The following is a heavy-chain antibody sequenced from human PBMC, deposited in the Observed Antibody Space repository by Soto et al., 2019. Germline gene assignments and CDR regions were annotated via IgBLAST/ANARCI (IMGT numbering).Heavy chain of an antibody. CDR3: ARAGDSGSYPYYYYYYGMDV. CDR1: GYSFTSYW. J-gene: IGHJ6*02. V-gene: IGHV5-51*01. D-gene: IGHD3-10*01. CDR2: IYPGDSDT. Sequence: PVEPLKIPWKGSGYSFTSYWIGWVRKMPGKGLEWMGIIYPGDSDTRYSPSFQGQVTISADKPISTAYLQWSSLKASDTAMYYCARAGDSGSYPYYYYYYGMDVWGQGTTVTVSS.